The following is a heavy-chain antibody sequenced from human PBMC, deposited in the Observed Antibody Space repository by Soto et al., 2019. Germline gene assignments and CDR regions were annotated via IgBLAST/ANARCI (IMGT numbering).Heavy chain of an antibody. J-gene: IGHJ4*02. CDR1: GGSFSGYY. V-gene: IGHV4-34*01. Sequence: SETLSLTCAVYGGSFSGYYWTWIRQPPGTGLEWIGEINHSGSTNYNPSLKSRVTISVDTSKNQFSLKLTSVTAADTAVYYCARDKITGLFDYWGPGTLVTVSS. CDR3: ARDKITGLFDY. CDR2: INHSGST. D-gene: IGHD2-8*02.